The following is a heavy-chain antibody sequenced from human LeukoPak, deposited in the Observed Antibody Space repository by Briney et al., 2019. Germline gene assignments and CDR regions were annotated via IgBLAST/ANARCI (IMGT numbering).Heavy chain of an antibody. J-gene: IGHJ2*01. Sequence: SVKVSCKASRGTFSSSAISWVRQAPGQGLEWMGGIIPIFGTPNYAQKFQGRVTITADESTSTAYMELSSLRSEDTAVYYCARRWGPLCSSASCYWRDWYFDLWGRGTLVTVSS. CDR3: ARRWGPLCSSASCYWRDWYFDL. D-gene: IGHD2-2*01. V-gene: IGHV1-69*13. CDR2: IIPIFGTP. CDR1: RGTFSSSA.